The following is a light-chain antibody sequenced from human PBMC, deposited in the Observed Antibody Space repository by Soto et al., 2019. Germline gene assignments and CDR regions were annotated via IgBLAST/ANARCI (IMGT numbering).Light chain of an antibody. CDR1: QTVSSNY. Sequence: EIVLTQSPGTLSLSPGDSAALSCRASQTVSSNYLAWYQQKPGQAPRLLIYGASSRATGIPDRFSGSASGTDFTLTISRLEPEDFAVYYCQQYGSSPGTFGGGTKVDIK. CDR2: GAS. J-gene: IGKJ4*01. CDR3: QQYGSSPGT. V-gene: IGKV3-20*01.